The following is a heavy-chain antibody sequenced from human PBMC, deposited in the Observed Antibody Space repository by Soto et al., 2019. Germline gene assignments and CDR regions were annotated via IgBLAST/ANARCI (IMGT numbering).Heavy chain of an antibody. CDR2: IFANGHT. V-gene: IGHV4-4*07. J-gene: IGHJ5*02. D-gene: IGHD6-13*01. Sequence: SETLSLTCIVSGGSISEKYWNWVRQPPGKGLEWIGLIFANGHTDYNPSLKSRVTMSVDASKNQFSLRLTSMTAADTAVYYCVASLPASGLNWLDPSGRGPLVTVSS. CDR3: VASLPASGLNWLDP. CDR1: GGSISEKY.